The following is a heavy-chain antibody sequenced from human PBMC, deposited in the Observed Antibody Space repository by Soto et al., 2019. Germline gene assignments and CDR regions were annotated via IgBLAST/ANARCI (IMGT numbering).Heavy chain of an antibody. D-gene: IGHD6-6*01. CDR1: GFTFSSYE. Sequence: PGGSLRLSCAASGFTFSSYEMNWVRQAPGKGLEWVSYISSSGSTIYYADSVKGRFTISRDNAKNSLYLQMNSLRAEDTAVYYCAGAEVPPYSSSGHFDYWGQGTLVTVSS. J-gene: IGHJ4*02. CDR3: AGAEVPPYSSSGHFDY. V-gene: IGHV3-48*03. CDR2: ISSSGSTI.